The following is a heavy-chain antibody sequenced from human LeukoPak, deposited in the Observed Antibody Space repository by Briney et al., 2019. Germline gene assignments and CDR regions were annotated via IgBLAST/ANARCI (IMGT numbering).Heavy chain of an antibody. Sequence: ASVKVSCKASGYTFTSYDISWVRQAPGQGLVWMGLISAYNGNTNYAQKLQGRVTMTTDTSTSTAYMELRGLRSDDTAVYYCARLPGIAVAGVFDYWGQGTLVTVSS. CDR1: GYTFTSYD. V-gene: IGHV1-18*01. D-gene: IGHD6-19*01. CDR3: ARLPGIAVAGVFDY. J-gene: IGHJ4*02. CDR2: ISAYNGNT.